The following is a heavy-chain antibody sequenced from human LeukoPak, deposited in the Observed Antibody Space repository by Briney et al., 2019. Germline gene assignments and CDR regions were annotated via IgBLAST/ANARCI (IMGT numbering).Heavy chain of an antibody. J-gene: IGHJ4*02. CDR3: AKDISTVEMATMAEY. CDR2: ISGSGGST. V-gene: IGHV3-23*01. CDR1: GFTFSSYA. D-gene: IGHD5-24*01. Sequence: GGSLRLSCTASGFTFSSYAMSWVRQAPGKGLEWVSAISGSGGSTYYADSVKGRFTISRDNSKNTLYLQMNSLRAEDTAVYYCAKDISTVEMATMAEYWGQGTLVTVSS.